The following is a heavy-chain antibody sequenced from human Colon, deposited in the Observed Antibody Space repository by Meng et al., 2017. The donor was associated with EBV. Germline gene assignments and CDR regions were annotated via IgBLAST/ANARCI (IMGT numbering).Heavy chain of an antibody. CDR3: RNAFCSAEAGCSDQ. CDR2: INESGST. CDR1: GGSFSNSY. Sequence: QVQLQQWGAGLLKPSETLSITCADYGGSFSNSYWSWIRQPPGKRLERIGEINESGSTKYNPSLKSRVTILMDTSKNQFSLRLSSVTAADTAVYYCRNAFCSAEAGCSDQWGQGTLVTVSS. V-gene: IGHV4-34*01. J-gene: IGHJ4*02. D-gene: IGHD3-3*01.